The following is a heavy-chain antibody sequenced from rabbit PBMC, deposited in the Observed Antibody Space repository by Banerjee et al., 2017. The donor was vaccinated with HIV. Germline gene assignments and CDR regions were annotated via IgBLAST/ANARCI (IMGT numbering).Heavy chain of an antibody. CDR2: INSSSRNV. CDR1: GFSFSNKYV. V-gene: IGHV1S40*01. Sequence: QSLEESGGDLVKPGASLTLTCTASGFSFSNKYVMCWVRQAPGKGLEWIGCINSSSRNVVYASWATGRFTISKTSSTTVTLQMTSLTAADTATYFCARYRHDYGVALDLWGQGTLVTVS. CDR3: ARYRHDYGVALDL. D-gene: IGHD2-1*01. J-gene: IGHJ3*01.